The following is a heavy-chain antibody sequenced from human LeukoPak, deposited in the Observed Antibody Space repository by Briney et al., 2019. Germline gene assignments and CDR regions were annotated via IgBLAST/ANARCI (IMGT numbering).Heavy chain of an antibody. D-gene: IGHD3-22*01. Sequence: GASVKVSCKASGYTFTGYYMHWVRQAPGQGLEWMGWINPNSGGTNYAQKFQGRVTMTRDTSISTACMELSRLRSDDTAVYYCARDIGYYDSSGYYDYWGQGTLVTVSS. CDR1: GYTFTGYY. V-gene: IGHV1-2*02. CDR2: INPNSGGT. J-gene: IGHJ4*02. CDR3: ARDIGYYDSSGYYDY.